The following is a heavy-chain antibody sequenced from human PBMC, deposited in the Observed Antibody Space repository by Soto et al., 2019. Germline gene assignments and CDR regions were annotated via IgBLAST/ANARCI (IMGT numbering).Heavy chain of an antibody. CDR1: GYSISSGYY. CDR3: AGVVDTAMDYDTARYYDYGMDV. Sequence: SETLSLTCAVSGYSISSGYYWGWIRQPPGKGLEWIGSIYHSGSTYYNPSLKSRVTISVDTSKNQFSLKLSSVTAADTAVYYCAGVVDTAMDYDTARYYDYGMDVWGQGTTVTVSS. CDR2: IYHSGST. J-gene: IGHJ6*02. D-gene: IGHD5-18*01. V-gene: IGHV4-38-2*01.